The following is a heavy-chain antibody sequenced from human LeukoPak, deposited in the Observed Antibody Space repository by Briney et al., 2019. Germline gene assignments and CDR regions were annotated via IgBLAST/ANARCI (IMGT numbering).Heavy chain of an antibody. J-gene: IGHJ3*02. D-gene: IGHD7-27*01. CDR1: GGSLRSYC. CDR3: ARRSPGERAFDI. Sequence: PSETLSLTCTVSGGSLRSYCWSWIRQPPGKGLEWIGYIYYSGSTNYNPSLKSRVTISVDTSKNQFSLKLSSVTAADTAVYYCARRSPGERAFDIWGQGTMVTVSS. V-gene: IGHV4-59*08. CDR2: IYYSGST.